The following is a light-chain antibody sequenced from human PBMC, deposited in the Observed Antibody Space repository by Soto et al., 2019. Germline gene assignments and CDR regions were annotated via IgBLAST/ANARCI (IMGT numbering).Light chain of an antibody. CDR2: AGN. Sequence: QSVLTQPASVSGSPGQSITISCTGSSSDVGNFDVLSWYQQHPGNVPTLIIYAGNRRPSGVSNRFSGSQSGNTASLTISGLQGEDEADYYCCSYADSGTYVFGTGTKLTVL. V-gene: IGLV2-23*01. J-gene: IGLJ1*01. CDR3: CSYADSGTYV. CDR1: SSDVGNFDV.